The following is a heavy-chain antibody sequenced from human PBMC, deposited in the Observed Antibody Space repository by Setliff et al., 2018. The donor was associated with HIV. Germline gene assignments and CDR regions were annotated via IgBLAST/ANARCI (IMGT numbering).Heavy chain of an antibody. CDR3: ARDYYDDTYYCPGIYYRYYMDV. CDR1: GGSIMTGDW. V-gene: IGHV4-4*02. D-gene: IGHD3-10*01. J-gene: IGHJ6*03. Sequence: PSETLSLTCAVSGGSIMTGDWWSCVRQSPGKRLEWIGEISHSGSTNYNPSLRSRVTMSVDKSNNQFSLKLSSVTAADTAVYYCARDYYDDTYYCPGIYYRYYMDVWGKGTTVTVSS. CDR2: ISHSGST.